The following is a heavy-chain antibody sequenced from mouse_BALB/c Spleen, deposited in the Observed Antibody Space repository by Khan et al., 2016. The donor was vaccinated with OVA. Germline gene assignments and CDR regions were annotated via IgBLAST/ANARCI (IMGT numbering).Heavy chain of an antibody. CDR3: TIYGYDAWFAY. CDR1: GYTFTSYW. V-gene: IGHV1-69*02. J-gene: IGHJ3*01. D-gene: IGHD2-2*01. Sequence: QVQLQQPGAELVRPGASVKLSCKASGYTFTSYWINWVKQRPGQGLEWIGNIYPSDSYTNYNQKFKDQATLTVDKSSRPAYMQLSSPTSEDSAVFYCTIYGYDAWFAYWGQGTLVTVSA. CDR2: IYPSDSYT.